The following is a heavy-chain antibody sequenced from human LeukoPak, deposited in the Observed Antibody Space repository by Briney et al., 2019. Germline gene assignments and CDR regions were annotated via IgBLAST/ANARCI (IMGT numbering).Heavy chain of an antibody. CDR1: GGSISSYY. Sequence: PSETLSLTCTVSGGSISSYYWSWIRQPAGKGLGWIGRIYTSGSTNYNPSLKSRVTMSVDTSKNQFSLKLSSVTAADTAVYYCASSYSSSSGLVFDYWGQGTLVTVSS. V-gene: IGHV4-4*07. J-gene: IGHJ4*02. D-gene: IGHD6-6*01. CDR2: IYTSGST. CDR3: ASSYSSSSGLVFDY.